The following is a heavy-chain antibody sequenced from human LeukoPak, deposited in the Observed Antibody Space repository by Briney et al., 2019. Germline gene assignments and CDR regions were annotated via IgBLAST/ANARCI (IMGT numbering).Heavy chain of an antibody. J-gene: IGHJ5*02. V-gene: IGHV4-31*03. CDR1: GGSISSVIYY. CDR2: IYYSGST. Sequence: SQTLSLTCTVSGGSISSVIYYWSWIRKPPGKALEGIGYIYYSGSTYYNPSLKSRVSISVDTSQNQVSLKLTSVTAADTAVYYCARSRGLPAAWFDPWGQGSLVSVSS. CDR3: ARSRGLPAAWFDP. D-gene: IGHD2-2*01.